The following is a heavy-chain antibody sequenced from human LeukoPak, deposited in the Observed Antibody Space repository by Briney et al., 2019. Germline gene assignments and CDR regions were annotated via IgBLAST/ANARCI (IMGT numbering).Heavy chain of an antibody. CDR3: ARGGNYNEGNY. V-gene: IGHV3-48*01. D-gene: IGHD1-26*01. CDR2: ISSSSGTT. J-gene: IGHJ4*02. Sequence: GGSLRLSCGASGFTFSSYSMNWVRQAPGKGLEWVSYISSSSGTTYYADSVKGRFTISRDNAKNSLYLQMNSLRAEDTAVYYCARGGNYNEGNYWGQGTLVTVSS. CDR1: GFTFSSYS.